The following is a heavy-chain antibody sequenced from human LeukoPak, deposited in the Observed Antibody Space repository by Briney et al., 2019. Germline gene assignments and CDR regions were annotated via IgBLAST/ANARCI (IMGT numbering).Heavy chain of an antibody. J-gene: IGHJ3*02. Sequence: PSETLSLTCTVSGGSISSYYWSWIRQPPGKGLEWIGYIYYSGSTNYNPSLKSRVTISVDTSKNQFSLKLSSVTAADTAVYYCARGVKDYSNSDAFDIWGQGTMVTVSS. V-gene: IGHV4-59*01. CDR2: IYYSGST. CDR3: ARGVKDYSNSDAFDI. CDR1: GGSISSYY. D-gene: IGHD4-11*01.